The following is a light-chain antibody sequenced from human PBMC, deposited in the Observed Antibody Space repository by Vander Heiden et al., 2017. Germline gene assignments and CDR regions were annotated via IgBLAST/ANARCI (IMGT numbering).Light chain of an antibody. CDR2: NDN. J-gene: IGLJ3*02. CDR1: FSNIGSNA. CDR3: AAWDDSLNGPV. Sequence: QSVLPQPPSASGTPGQRVTISCSGSFSNIGSNAVNWYQRLPGTAPKLLIYNDNHGPSGVPDRFSGSKSGTSASLAISGLQSEDEADYYCAAWDDSLNGPVFGGGTKLTVL. V-gene: IGLV1-44*01.